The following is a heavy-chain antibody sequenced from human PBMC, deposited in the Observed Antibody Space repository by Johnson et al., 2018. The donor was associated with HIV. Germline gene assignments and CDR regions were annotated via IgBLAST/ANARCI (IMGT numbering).Heavy chain of an antibody. CDR2: IGTAGDT. CDR3: ARGGVIHDAFDI. J-gene: IGHJ3*02. Sequence: VQLVESGGGLVQPGGSLRLSCAASGFTFSCYDVHWVRQATGKGLEWVSPIGTAGDTYYPGSVTGRFTISRDNAKNSLYLQMNSLRAEDTAVYYCARGGVIHDAFDIWGQGTMVTLSS. V-gene: IGHV3-13*01. D-gene: IGHD3-3*01. CDR1: GFTFSCYD.